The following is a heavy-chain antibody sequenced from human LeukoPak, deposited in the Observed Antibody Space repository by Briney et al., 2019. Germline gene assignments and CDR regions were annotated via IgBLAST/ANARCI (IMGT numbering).Heavy chain of an antibody. V-gene: IGHV1-18*01. Sequence: ASVKVSCKASGYTFTSYGISWVRQAPGQGLEWMGWISAYNGNTNYAQKLQGRVTMTTDTSTSTAYMELRSLRSDDTAVYYCASGPLDSSSWPNNWFDPWGQGTLVIVSS. J-gene: IGHJ5*02. CDR3: ASGPLDSSSWPNNWFDP. CDR1: GYTFTSYG. D-gene: IGHD6-13*01. CDR2: ISAYNGNT.